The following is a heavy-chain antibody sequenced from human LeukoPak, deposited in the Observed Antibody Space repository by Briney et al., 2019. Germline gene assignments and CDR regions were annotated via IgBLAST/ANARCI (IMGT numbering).Heavy chain of an antibody. V-gene: IGHV3-74*01. J-gene: IGHJ4*02. D-gene: IGHD5-24*01. Sequence: GRSLRLSCAAYGFTFSNYWMHWVRQAPGKGLVWVSSIISNGRTTSYADSVKGRFTISRDNAKNTLYLQMNSLRVEDTAVYYCARDGRLDGYNGIVDNWGQGTLVTVSS. CDR3: ARDGRLDGYNGIVDN. CDR2: IISNGRTT. CDR1: GFTFSNYW.